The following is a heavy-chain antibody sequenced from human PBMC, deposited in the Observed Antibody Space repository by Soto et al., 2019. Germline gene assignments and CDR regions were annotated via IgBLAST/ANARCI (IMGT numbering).Heavy chain of an antibody. CDR3: AEGGYYYGSGSYYNDNYYYYGMDV. CDR1: GYTFTSYY. J-gene: IGHJ6*02. V-gene: IGHV1-46*01. Sequence: GASVKVSCKASGYTFTSYYMHWVRQAPGQGLEWMGIINPSGGSTSYAQKFQGRVTMTRDTSTSTVYMELSSLRSEDTAVYYCAEGGYYYGSGSYYNDNYYYYGMDVWGQGTTVTVSS. D-gene: IGHD3-10*01. CDR2: INPSGGST.